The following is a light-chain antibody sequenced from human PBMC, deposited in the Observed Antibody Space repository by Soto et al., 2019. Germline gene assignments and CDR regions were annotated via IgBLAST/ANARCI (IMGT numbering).Light chain of an antibody. CDR1: QSVSSSY. Sequence: EIVLTQSPGTLSLSPGERATLSCRASQSVSSSYLAWYQQKPGQAPRLLIYGASSRAAGIPDRFSGSGSGSDFTLTISRLEHDDFAVYYCQQYGSSPRTFGQGTKVELK. V-gene: IGKV3-20*01. CDR3: QQYGSSPRT. CDR2: GAS. J-gene: IGKJ1*01.